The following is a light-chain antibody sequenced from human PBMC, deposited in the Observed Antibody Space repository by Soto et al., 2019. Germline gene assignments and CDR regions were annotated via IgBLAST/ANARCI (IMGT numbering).Light chain of an antibody. CDR2: WAS. Sequence: DIVMTQSPDSLAVSLGERATINCKSSQSVLYSSNNKNCLAWYQQKPVQPPKLLIYWASTRESGVPDRFSGSGSGTDFTLTISSLQAEDVAVYYCQQYYSTPLTFGGGTKVEIK. V-gene: IGKV4-1*01. J-gene: IGKJ4*01. CDR1: QSVLYSSNNKNC. CDR3: QQYYSTPLT.